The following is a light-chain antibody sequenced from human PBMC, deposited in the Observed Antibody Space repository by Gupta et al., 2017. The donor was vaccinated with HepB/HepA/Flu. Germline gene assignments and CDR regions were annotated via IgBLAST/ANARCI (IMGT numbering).Light chain of an antibody. CDR3: MQGTHWPRT. CDR2: MVS. V-gene: IGKV2-30*02. Sequence: DVVMTQSPVSLPVTLGQPASISCRSSRSLVHSDGNTHLNWFQQRPGQSPRRLIYMVSNRDSGVPDRFSGSRSGTDFTLKIIRVEAEDVGLYYCMQGTHWPRTFGQGTKVEIK. J-gene: IGKJ1*01. CDR1: RSLVHSDGNTH.